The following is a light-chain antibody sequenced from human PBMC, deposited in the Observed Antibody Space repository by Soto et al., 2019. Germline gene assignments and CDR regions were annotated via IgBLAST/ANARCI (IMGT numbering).Light chain of an antibody. CDR3: GSYAGNNTWV. J-gene: IGLJ3*02. Sequence: QSVLTQPPSASGSPGQSVTISCTGTSSDVGGYNYVSWYQQHPGKAPKVMIYEVNKRPSGVPDRFSGSRSGDTASLTVSGLQAEDEADYYCGSYAGNNTWVFGGGTKVTVL. V-gene: IGLV2-8*01. CDR2: EVN. CDR1: SSDVGGYNY.